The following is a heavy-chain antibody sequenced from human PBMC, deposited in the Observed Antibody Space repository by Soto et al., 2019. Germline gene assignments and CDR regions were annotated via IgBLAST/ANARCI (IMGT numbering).Heavy chain of an antibody. Sequence: SETLSLTCSVTGGTISGYYWTWIRQSAGGGLEWIGRLYSSGRTNYNLSLKRRVTISLDTSMNHLSLRLSTVTAADKAVYYCARGQRFSDWFDPWGQGTLVTVSS. CDR1: GGTISGYY. CDR3: ARGQRFSDWFDP. D-gene: IGHD3-3*01. V-gene: IGHV4-4*07. J-gene: IGHJ5*02. CDR2: LYSSGRT.